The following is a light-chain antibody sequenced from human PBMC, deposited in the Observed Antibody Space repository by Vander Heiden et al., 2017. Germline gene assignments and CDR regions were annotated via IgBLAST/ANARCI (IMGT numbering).Light chain of an antibody. CDR2: DAS. J-gene: IGKJ4*01. V-gene: IGKV3-11*01. CDR3: QQRSDWPRT. Sequence: DIVLTQSPATLSLSPGERATLSCRASQSVNSYLAWYQQKPGQAPRLLIYDASNRATGIPARFSGSGSGTDFTVSISSLEPEDFAVYYCQQRSDWPRTFGGGTKVEIK. CDR1: QSVNSY.